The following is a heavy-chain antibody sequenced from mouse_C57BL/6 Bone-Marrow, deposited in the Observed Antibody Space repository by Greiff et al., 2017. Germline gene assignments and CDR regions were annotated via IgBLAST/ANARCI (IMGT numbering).Heavy chain of an antibody. V-gene: IGHV1-59*01. CDR3: ARALSVLYAMDY. CDR2: IDPSDSYT. Sequence: QVQLQQPGAELVRPGTSVKLSCKASGYTFTSYWMHWVKQRPGQGLEWIGVIDPSDSYTNYNQKFKGKATLTVDTSSSTAYMQLSSLTSEDSAVXYCARALSVLYAMDYWGQGTSVTVSS. J-gene: IGHJ4*01. CDR1: GYTFTSYW.